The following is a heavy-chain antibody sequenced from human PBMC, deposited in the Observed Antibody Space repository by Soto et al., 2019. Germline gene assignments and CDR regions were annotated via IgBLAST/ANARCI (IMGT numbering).Heavy chain of an antibody. CDR3: AREAATMVRGALWFDP. CDR1: GNTVPNYA. D-gene: IGHD3-10*01. J-gene: IGHJ5*02. Sequence: ASVKVSCKASGNTVPNYAIHWVRQAPGQRLEWMGWISAYNGNTNYAQKLQGRVTMTTDTSTSTAYMELRSLRSDDTAVYYCAREAATMVRGALWFDPWGQGTLVTVSS. V-gene: IGHV1-18*01. CDR2: ISAYNGNT.